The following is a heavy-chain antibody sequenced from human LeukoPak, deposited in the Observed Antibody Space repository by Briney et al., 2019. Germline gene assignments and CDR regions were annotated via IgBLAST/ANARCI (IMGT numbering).Heavy chain of an antibody. CDR3: ARVLATLGYCSSTSCYLEGYGMDV. J-gene: IGHJ6*02. D-gene: IGHD2-2*03. CDR2: ISAYNGNT. CDR1: GYTFTSYG. V-gene: IGHV1-18*01. Sequence: ASVKVSCKASGYTFTSYGISWVRQAPGQGHEWMGWISAYNGNTNYAQKLQGRVTMTTDTSTSTAYMELRSLRSDDTAVYYCARVLATLGYCSSTSCYLEGYGMDVWGQGTTVTVSS.